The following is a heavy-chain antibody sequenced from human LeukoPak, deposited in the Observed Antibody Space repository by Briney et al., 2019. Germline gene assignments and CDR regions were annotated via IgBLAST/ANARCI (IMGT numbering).Heavy chain of an antibody. J-gene: IGHJ4*02. CDR3: ARRYCSGGSCPFDY. V-gene: IGHV4-59*01. CDR1: GGSISSYY. Sequence: SETLSLTCTVSGGSISSYYWSWIRQPPGKGLEWIGYIYYSGSTNYNPSLKSRVTISVETPKNQFSLKLSSVTAADTAVYYCARRYCSGGSCPFDYWGQGTLVTVSS. CDR2: IYYSGST. D-gene: IGHD2-15*01.